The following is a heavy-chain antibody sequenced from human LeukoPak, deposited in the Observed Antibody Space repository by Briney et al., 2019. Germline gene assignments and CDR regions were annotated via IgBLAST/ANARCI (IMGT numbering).Heavy chain of an antibody. Sequence: SETLSLTCTVSGGSISSYYWSLIRQPPGKGLEWIGYIYYSGSTNYNPSLKSRVTISVDTSKNQFSLKLSSVTAADTAVYYCAREIGSGHGDLYYYYMDVWGKGTTVTVSS. CDR3: AREIGSGHGDLYYYYMDV. V-gene: IGHV4-59*01. J-gene: IGHJ6*03. D-gene: IGHD3-10*01. CDR2: IYYSGST. CDR1: GGSISSYY.